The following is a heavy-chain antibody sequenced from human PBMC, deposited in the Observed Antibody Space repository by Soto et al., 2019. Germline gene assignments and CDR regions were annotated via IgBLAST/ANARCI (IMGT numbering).Heavy chain of an antibody. J-gene: IGHJ3*02. D-gene: IGHD3-10*01. CDR1: GGSISSGDYY. Sequence: PSETLSLTCTVSGGSISSGDYYWSWIRQPPGKGLEWIGYIYYSGSTYYNPSLKSRVTISVDESKNQFSLKLSSVTAADTAVYYCASKFGELLADAFDIWGQGTMVTVSS. CDR2: IYYSGST. V-gene: IGHV4-30-4*01. CDR3: ASKFGELLADAFDI.